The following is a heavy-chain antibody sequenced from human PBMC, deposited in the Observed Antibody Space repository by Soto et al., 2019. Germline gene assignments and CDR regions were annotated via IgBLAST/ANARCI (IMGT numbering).Heavy chain of an antibody. CDR1: GGTFRSYA. J-gene: IGHJ6*02. V-gene: IGHV1-69*14. CDR3: ARERDSWGMDV. D-gene: IGHD2-15*01. Sequence: QVQLVQSGAEVKKPGSSVKVSCKASGGTFRSYAISWVRQAPGQGLEWMGGIITIFGTANYGQKFPGRVTTTADKYTNTAYMELRRLRSEDTAVYYCARERDSWGMDVWGQGSTVTVSS. CDR2: IITIFGTA.